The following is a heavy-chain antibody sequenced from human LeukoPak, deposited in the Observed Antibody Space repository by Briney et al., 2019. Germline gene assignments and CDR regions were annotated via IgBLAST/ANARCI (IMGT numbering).Heavy chain of an antibody. CDR1: GGSISSGGYY. V-gene: IGHV4-31*03. D-gene: IGHD3-10*01. CDR3: ARDGYGSGSYYY. J-gene: IGHJ4*02. CDR2: IYYSGST. Sequence: SETQSLTCTVSGGSISSGGYYWSWIRQHPGKGLEWIGYIYYSGSTYYNPSLKSRVTISVDTSKNQFSLKLSSVTAADTAVYYCARDGYGSGSYYYWGQGTLVTVSS.